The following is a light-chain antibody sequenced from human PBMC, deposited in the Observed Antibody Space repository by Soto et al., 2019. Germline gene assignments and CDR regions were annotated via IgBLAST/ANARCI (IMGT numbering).Light chain of an antibody. CDR2: DAS. CDR1: QSVSSY. CDR3: QQYGTSPWT. V-gene: IGKV3-11*01. Sequence: EIVLTQSPATLSLSPGERATLSCRASQSVSSYLAWYQQKPGQAPRLLIYDASNRATGIPARFSGSGPGTDFSLTISRLEPEDFAVYYCQQYGTSPWTFGQGTKVDI. J-gene: IGKJ1*01.